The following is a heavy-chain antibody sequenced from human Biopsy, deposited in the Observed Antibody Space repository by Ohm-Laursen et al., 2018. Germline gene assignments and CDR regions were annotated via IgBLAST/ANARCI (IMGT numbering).Heavy chain of an antibody. Sequence: SLRLSCAASEFNVDRNHMNWVRQAPGKGLEWVSYISRSSSTIYYADSVKGRFTISRDNAKNSLFLHMNSLRAEDTAVYYCARESALKWYQSLSYFNGMDVWGQGTTVTVSS. V-gene: IGHV3-48*04. CDR2: ISRSSSTI. D-gene: IGHD2-2*01. CDR3: ARESALKWYQSLSYFNGMDV. J-gene: IGHJ6*02. CDR1: EFNVDRNH.